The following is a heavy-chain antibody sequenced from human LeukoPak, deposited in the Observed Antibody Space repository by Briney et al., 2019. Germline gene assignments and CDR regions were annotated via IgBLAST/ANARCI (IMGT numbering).Heavy chain of an antibody. Sequence: MASETLSLTCTVSGGSISSGSYYWSWIRQPAGKGLEWIGRIYTSGSTNYNPSLKSRVTISVDTSKNQFSLKLSSVTAADTAVYYCARVYAQGYYYYYMDVWGKGTTVTVSS. J-gene: IGHJ6*03. V-gene: IGHV4-61*02. D-gene: IGHD2-8*01. CDR1: GGSISSGSYY. CDR2: IYTSGST. CDR3: ARVYAQGYYYYYMDV.